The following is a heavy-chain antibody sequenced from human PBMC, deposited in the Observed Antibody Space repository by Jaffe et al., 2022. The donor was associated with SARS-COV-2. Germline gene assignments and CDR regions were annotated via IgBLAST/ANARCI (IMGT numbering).Heavy chain of an antibody. J-gene: IGHJ6*02. CDR3: ARDWVGAAAGPSTSRYYYYYYGMDV. CDR2: IIPILGIA. V-gene: IGHV1-69*08. Sequence: QVQLVQSGAEVKKPGSSVKVSCKASGGTFSSYTISWVRQAPGQGLEWMGRIIPILGIANYAQKFQGRVTITADKSTSTAYMELSSLRSEDTAVYYCARDWVGAAAGPSTSRYYYYYYGMDVWGQGTTVTVSS. D-gene: IGHD6-13*01. CDR1: GGTFSSYT.